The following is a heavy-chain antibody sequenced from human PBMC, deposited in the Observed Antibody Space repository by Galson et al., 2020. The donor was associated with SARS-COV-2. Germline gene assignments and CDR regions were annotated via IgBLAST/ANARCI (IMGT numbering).Heavy chain of an antibody. Sequence: SQTLSLTCAVYGGSFSGYYWSWIRQPPGKGLEWIGEINHSGSTNYNPSLKSRVTISVDTSKNQFSLKLSSVTAADTAVYYCARARADPAGYSSGWYEDYWGQGTLVTVSS. D-gene: IGHD6-19*01. V-gene: IGHV4-34*01. CDR3: ARARADPAGYSSGWYEDY. CDR1: GGSFSGYY. J-gene: IGHJ4*02. CDR2: INHSGST.